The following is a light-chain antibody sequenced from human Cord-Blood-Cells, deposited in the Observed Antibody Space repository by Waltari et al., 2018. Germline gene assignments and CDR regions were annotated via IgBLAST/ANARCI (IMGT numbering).Light chain of an antibody. CDR1: QSISSY. Sequence: DIQMTQSPSSLSASVGDRVTITCRASQSISSYLNWYQQKPGKAPKLRIYAASSLQSGVPSMFSGSGSGTDFTLTISSLQPEDFATYYCQQSYSTPMYTFGQGTKLEIK. CDR2: AAS. V-gene: IGKV1-39*01. CDR3: QQSYSTPMYT. J-gene: IGKJ2*01.